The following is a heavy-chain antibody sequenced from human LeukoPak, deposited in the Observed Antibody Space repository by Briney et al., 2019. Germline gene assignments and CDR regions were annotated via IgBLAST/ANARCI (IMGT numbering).Heavy chain of an antibody. CDR2: INSDGSST. D-gene: IGHD2-2*01. J-gene: IGHJ5*02. V-gene: IGHV3-74*01. Sequence: GGSLRLSCAASGFTFSSYWRHWVRQAPGKGLVWVSRINSDGSSTSYADSVKGRFTISRDNAKNTLYLQMNSLRAEDTAVYYCARVIPCSSTSCYLPAWFDPWGQGTLVTVSS. CDR3: ARVIPCSSTSCYLPAWFDP. CDR1: GFTFSSYW.